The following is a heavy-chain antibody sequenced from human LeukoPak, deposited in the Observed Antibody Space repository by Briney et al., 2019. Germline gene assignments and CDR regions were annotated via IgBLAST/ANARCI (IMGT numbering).Heavy chain of an antibody. CDR1: GFTFSSYA. D-gene: IGHD4-17*01. CDR2: ISYDGSNK. J-gene: IGHJ4*02. Sequence: PGGSLRLSCAASGFTFSSYAMHWVRQAPGKGLEWVAVISYDGSNKYYADSVKGRFTISRDNSKNTLYLQMNSLRAEDTAVYYCAKDRDGDYLFDYWGQGTLVTVSS. CDR3: AKDRDGDYLFDY. V-gene: IGHV3-30-3*01.